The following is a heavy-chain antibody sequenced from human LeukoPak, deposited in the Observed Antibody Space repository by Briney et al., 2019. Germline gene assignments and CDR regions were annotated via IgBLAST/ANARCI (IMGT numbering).Heavy chain of an antibody. D-gene: IGHD2-21*02. CDR1: GYTFSDNY. CDR3: AREFMRVTAFDI. J-gene: IGHJ3*02. Sequence: ASVKVSCKASGYTFSDNYIHWVRQAPGQGLEWMGWINPHSGGTNYGENFQGRVTLTRDTSISTAYMDLSSLISDDTGVYYCAREFMRVTAFDIWGQGTMVTVSS. CDR2: INPHSGGT. V-gene: IGHV1-2*02.